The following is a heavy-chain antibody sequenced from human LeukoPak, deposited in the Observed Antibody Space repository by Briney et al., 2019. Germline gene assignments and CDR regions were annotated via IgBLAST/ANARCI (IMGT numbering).Heavy chain of an antibody. D-gene: IGHD3-9*01. Sequence: SETLSLTCAVYGGSFSGYYWSWIRQPPGNGLEWIGEINHSGSTNYNPSLKSRVTISVDTSKNQFSLKLSSVTAADTAVYYCARGGLRYFDLDVWGQGTTVTVSS. CDR2: INHSGST. CDR1: GGSFSGYY. V-gene: IGHV4-34*01. CDR3: ARGGLRYFDLDV. J-gene: IGHJ6*02.